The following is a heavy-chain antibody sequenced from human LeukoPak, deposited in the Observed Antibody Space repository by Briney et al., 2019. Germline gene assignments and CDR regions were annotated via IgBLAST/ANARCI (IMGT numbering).Heavy chain of an antibody. J-gene: IGHJ4*02. CDR1: GYTFTSYD. CDR2: MNPNSGNT. V-gene: IGHV1-8*01. CDR3: ARPLNTAMGY. Sequence: GASVTVSFKASGYTFTSYDINWVRQATGQGLEWMGLMNPNSGNTGYAQKFQGRVTMTRNTSISTAYMELSSLRSEDTAVYYCARPLNTAMGYWGQGTPVTVSS. D-gene: IGHD5-18*01.